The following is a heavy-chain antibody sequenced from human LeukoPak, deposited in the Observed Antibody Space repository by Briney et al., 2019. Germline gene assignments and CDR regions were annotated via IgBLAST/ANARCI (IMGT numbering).Heavy chain of an antibody. CDR2: IYYSGST. CDR1: GGSISSSSYY. V-gene: IGHV4-39*01. CDR3: ARPGQNDY. J-gene: IGHJ4*02. Sequence: SETLSLTCTVSGGSISSSSYYWGWIRQPPGKGLEWIGSIYYSGSTYYNPSLKSRVTISVDTSKNQFSLKLSSVTAADTAVYYCARPGQNDYWGRESWSPSPQ.